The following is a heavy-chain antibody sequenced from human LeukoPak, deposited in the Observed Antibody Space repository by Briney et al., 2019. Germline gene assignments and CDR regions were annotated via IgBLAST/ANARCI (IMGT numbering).Heavy chain of an antibody. J-gene: IGHJ4*02. D-gene: IGHD3-22*01. CDR3: AMIKEG. V-gene: IGHV3-74*01. CDR1: GFTFSNNW. Sequence: GGSLRLSCEASGFTFSNNWMHWVRQAPGKGLVWVSRINSDGRTTTYADSVKGRFTISRDNARNTLYLQMNSLRAGDTAVYYCAMIKEGWGQGTLVTVSS. CDR2: INSDGRTT.